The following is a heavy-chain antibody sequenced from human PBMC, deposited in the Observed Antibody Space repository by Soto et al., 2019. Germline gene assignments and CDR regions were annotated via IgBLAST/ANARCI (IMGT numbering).Heavy chain of an antibody. V-gene: IGHV4-59*01. CDR1: GGSISSYY. CDR2: IYYSGST. Sequence: LTCTVSGGSISSYYWSWIRQPPGKGLEWIGYIYYSGSTNYNPSLKSRVTISVDTSKNQFSLKLSSVTAADTAVYYCARFAIFGVVIPNYFDYWGQGTLVTVSS. D-gene: IGHD3-3*01. CDR3: ARFAIFGVVIPNYFDY. J-gene: IGHJ4*02.